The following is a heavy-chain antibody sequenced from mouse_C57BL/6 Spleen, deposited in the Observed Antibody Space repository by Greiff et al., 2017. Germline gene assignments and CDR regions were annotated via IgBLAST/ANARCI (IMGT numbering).Heavy chain of an antibody. CDR3: ARSGDYEPFAY. V-gene: IGHV1-72*01. CDR2: IDPSSGGT. J-gene: IGHJ3*01. D-gene: IGHD2-4*01. Sequence: QVQLQQPGAELVKPGASVKLSCKASGYTFTSYWMHWVKQRPGRGLEWIGNIDPSSGGTNYNEKFKGKATLTVDKPSSTAYMQLSSLTSEDSAVYYCARSGDYEPFAYWGQGTPVTVSS. CDR1: GYTFTSYW.